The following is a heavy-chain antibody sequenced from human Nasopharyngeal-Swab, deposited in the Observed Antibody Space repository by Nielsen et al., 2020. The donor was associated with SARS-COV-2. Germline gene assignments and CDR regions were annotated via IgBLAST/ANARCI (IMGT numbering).Heavy chain of an antibody. CDR3: ARDGLDYDFWRAYFMDV. CDR1: GFTLNNYN. D-gene: IGHD3-3*01. V-gene: IGHV3-21*01. Sequence: GESLKISCAASGFTLNNYNFNWVRQSPGKGLYWLSSISSSSSYIYYADSVKGRFTISRDNAKNSLYLQMNSLRAEDTAVYYCARDGLDYDFWRAYFMDVWGQGTTVTVSS. J-gene: IGHJ6*02. CDR2: ISSSSSYI.